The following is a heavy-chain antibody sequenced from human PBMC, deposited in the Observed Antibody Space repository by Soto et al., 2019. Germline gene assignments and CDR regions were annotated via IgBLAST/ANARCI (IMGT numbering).Heavy chain of an antibody. Sequence: ASVKVSCKASGFTFTSSAVQWVRQARGQRLEWIGWIVVGSGNTNYAQKFQERVTITRDMSTSTAYMGLSSLRSEDTAVYYCAADLASGGDYTLAAYWGQGTLVTVSS. J-gene: IGHJ4*02. D-gene: IGHD4-17*01. CDR2: IVVGSGNT. CDR3: AADLASGGDYTLAAY. V-gene: IGHV1-58*01. CDR1: GFTFTSSA.